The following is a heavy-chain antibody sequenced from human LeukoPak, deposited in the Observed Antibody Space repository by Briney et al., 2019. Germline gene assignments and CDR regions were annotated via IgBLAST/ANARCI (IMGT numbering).Heavy chain of an antibody. CDR3: ARYCRSTSCYFGFDP. CDR2: IYHSGST. D-gene: IGHD2-2*01. CDR1: GGSISSGGYS. V-gene: IGHV4-30-2*01. Sequence: PSQTLSLTCAVSGGSISSGGYSWSWIRQPPGKGLEWIGYIYHSGSTYYNPSLKSRVTISVDRSKNQFSLKLSSVTAADTAVYYCARYCRSTSCYFGFDPWGQGTLVTVSS. J-gene: IGHJ5*02.